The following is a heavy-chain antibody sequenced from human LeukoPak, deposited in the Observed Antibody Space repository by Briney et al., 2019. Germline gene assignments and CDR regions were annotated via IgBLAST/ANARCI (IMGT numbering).Heavy chain of an antibody. CDR3: ASRNSKWLVNYFDY. CDR2: ISNSGNTI. CDR1: EFIFSGYE. V-gene: IGHV3-48*03. D-gene: IGHD6-19*01. J-gene: IGHJ4*02. Sequence: PGGSLRLSCAASEFIFSGYEMNWVRQAPGKGLEWVSYISNSGNTIYYADSVKGRFTISRDNAKNSLYLQMNSLRAEDTAVYYCASRNSKWLVNYFDYWGQGTLVTVSS.